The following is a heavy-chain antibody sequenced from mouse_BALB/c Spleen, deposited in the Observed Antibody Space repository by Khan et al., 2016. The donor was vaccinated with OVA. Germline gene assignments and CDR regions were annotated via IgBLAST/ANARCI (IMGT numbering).Heavy chain of an antibody. CDR1: GYTFTNHH. D-gene: IGHD3-2*01. CDR2: INPYNDYT. V-gene: IGHV1S45*01. CDR3: ANPGQHGLRGWFTY. Sequence: EVQLQESGAELVRPGASVKISCKAFGYTFTNHHINWVKQRPGQGLDWIGYINPYNDYTNYNQKFKGKATLTVDKSSSTAYMELSRLTSEDSAVYYCANPGQHGLRGWFTYWGQGTLVTVSA. J-gene: IGHJ3*01.